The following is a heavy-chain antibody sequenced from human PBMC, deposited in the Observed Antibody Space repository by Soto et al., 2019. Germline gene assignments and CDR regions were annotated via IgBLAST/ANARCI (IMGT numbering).Heavy chain of an antibody. CDR2: IKSWSDGGTT. D-gene: IGHD1-1*01. CDR1: GFTFKNAW. CDR3: TTGTTVAKYYFDF. J-gene: IGHJ4*02. V-gene: IGHV3-15*01. Sequence: EGQLVQSGGGLVEPGETLRLSCAASGFTFKNAWMSWVRQAPGKGLEWVGRIKSWSDGGTTDHGAPVKGRFSISRDDAKNTLSLQMNSLRPEDTAVYYCTTGTTVAKYYFDFWGQGTLVTVSS.